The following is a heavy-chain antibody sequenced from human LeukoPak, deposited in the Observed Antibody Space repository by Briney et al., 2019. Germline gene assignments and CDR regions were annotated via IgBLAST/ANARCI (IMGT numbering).Heavy chain of an antibody. V-gene: IGHV3-33*08. CDR3: ARDNGEWRLNWFDH. CDR2: IWDDGNNK. CDR1: GFTFSSYT. D-gene: IGHD2-8*01. J-gene: IGHJ5*02. Sequence: GRSLRLSCAAYGFTFSSYTMHWVRQAPGKGLDWVALIWDDGNNKYYADSVKGRFTISRDNSKNTLYLQMNSLRAEDTAVYYCARDNGEWRLNWFDHWGQGTLVTVSS.